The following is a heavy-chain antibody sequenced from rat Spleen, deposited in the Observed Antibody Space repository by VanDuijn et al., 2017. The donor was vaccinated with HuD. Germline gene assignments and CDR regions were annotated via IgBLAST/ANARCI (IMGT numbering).Heavy chain of an antibody. V-gene: IGHV5-29*01. D-gene: IGHD4-1*01. J-gene: IGHJ4*01. CDR3: ARASSYVMDA. CDR2: ISYDGSST. Sequence: EVHLVESDGGLVQPGRSLKLSCVASGFTFSDHYMAWVRQAPTKGLEWVATISYDGSSTYYRDSVKGRFTISRDNAKSTLYLQMDSLRSEDTATDYCARASSYVMDAWGQGASVTVSS. CDR1: GFTFSDHY.